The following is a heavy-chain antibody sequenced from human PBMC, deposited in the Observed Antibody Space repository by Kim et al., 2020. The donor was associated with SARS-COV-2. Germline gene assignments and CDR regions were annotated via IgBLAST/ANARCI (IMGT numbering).Heavy chain of an antibody. D-gene: IGHD6-13*01. CDR2: IDPSDSYT. V-gene: IGHV5-10-1*01. CDR1: GYSFTSYW. CDR3: ARHFKVPSKGIAAAGSLFY. J-gene: IGHJ4*02. Sequence: GESLKISCKGSGYSFTSYWISWVRQMPGKGLGLMGRIDPSDSYTNYSPSFQGHVTISADKSISTAYLQWSSLKASDTAMYYCARHFKVPSKGIAAAGSLFYWGQGTLVTVSS.